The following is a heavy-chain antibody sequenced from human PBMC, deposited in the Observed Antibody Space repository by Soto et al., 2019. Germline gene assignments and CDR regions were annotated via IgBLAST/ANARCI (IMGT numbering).Heavy chain of an antibody. D-gene: IGHD2-15*01. Sequence: QVQLVQSGAEVKKPGASVKVSCKASGYTFTSYDINWVRQATGQGLEWMGWMNPNSGNTGYAQKFPARVTMTRKNSXNTXYXALSSLRSEDTAVYYCASNVKSDCSGGSCYPLPVRYWGQGTLVTVSS. J-gene: IGHJ4*02. CDR1: GYTFTSYD. CDR2: MNPNSGNT. CDR3: ASNVKSDCSGGSCYPLPVRY. V-gene: IGHV1-8*01.